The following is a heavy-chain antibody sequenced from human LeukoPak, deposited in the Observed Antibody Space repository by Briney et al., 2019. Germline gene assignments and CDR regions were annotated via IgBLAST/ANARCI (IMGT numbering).Heavy chain of an antibody. V-gene: IGHV4-34*01. J-gene: IGHJ4*02. CDR3: ARGLNDSWAGENY. D-gene: IGHD3-3*01. CDR2: INHSGST. CDR1: DGSFSGYY. Sequence: ASETLSLTCAVYDGSFSGYYWSWICQPPGKGLEWIGEINHSGSTNYNPSLKSRVTISLDTSKSQFSLKVRYVTAADTAVYYCARGLNDSWAGENYWGQGTLVTVSS.